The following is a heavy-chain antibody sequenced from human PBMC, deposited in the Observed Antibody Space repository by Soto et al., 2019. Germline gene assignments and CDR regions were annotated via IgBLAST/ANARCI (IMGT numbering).Heavy chain of an antibody. V-gene: IGHV4-61*08. J-gene: IGHJ6*02. D-gene: IGHD6-6*01. CDR3: ARGSKLVAPKDGKRAYFFAMDA. Sequence: QVLLRESGPGLVKPSETLALTCAVSGDSVSRSDFYWTWIRQPPGKPLEWIGYVYSTGTTSYSPSLMSRVDISVDTSENQSSLKLRSVTAADAAVYFCARGSKLVAPKDGKRAYFFAMDAWGHGTTVTVS. CDR1: GDSVSRSDFY. CDR2: VYSTGTT.